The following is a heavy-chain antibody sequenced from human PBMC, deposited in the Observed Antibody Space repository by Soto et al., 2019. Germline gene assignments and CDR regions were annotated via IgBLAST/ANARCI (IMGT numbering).Heavy chain of an antibody. D-gene: IGHD1-7*01. Sequence: SLTLSCAPSGLTPRNAWVTWARQATGKGLEWDGRIKNKMERGTTDYAAPVKGRLTISRDDSKNMLYLQMNSLITDVTAVYYCAPNWNCDYWGQGTLVTVCS. V-gene: IGHV3-15*01. CDR3: APNWNCDY. CDR2: IKNKMERGTT. J-gene: IGHJ4*02. CDR1: GLTPRNAW.